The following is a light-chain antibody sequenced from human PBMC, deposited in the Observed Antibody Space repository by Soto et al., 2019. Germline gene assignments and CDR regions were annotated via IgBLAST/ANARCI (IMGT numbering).Light chain of an antibody. CDR1: QSFSSN. V-gene: IGKV3-15*01. CDR2: GTS. CDR3: QQYYNWPLN. Sequence: EIVLTQSPATLSLSPGERATLSCRASQSFSSNVAWYQQKPGQAPRLLIYGTSTRVTGIPARFSGSGSGTEFTLTISSLQSEDFAVYYCQQYYNWPLNCGGGTTGAIK. J-gene: IGKJ4*01.